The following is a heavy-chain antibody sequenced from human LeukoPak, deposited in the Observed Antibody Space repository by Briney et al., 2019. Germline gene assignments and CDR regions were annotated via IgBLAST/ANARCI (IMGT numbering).Heavy chain of an antibody. Sequence: SVKVSCKASGGTFSSYAISWVRQAPGQGLEWMGRIIPIFGIANYAQKFQGRVTITADKSTSTAYMEPSSLRSEDTAVYYCARDLSGVVIIHYGMDVWGQGTTVTVSS. CDR3: ARDLSGVVIIHYGMDV. V-gene: IGHV1-69*04. CDR1: GGTFSSYA. J-gene: IGHJ6*02. CDR2: IIPIFGIA. D-gene: IGHD3-3*01.